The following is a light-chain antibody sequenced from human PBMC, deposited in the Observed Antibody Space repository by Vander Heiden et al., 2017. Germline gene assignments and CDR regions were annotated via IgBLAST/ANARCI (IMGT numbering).Light chain of an antibody. CDR1: QSLLHSNGYNY. Sequence: DIVMTQSPLSLPVTPGEPASISCRSSQSLLHSNGYNYLDWYLQKPWQSPQLLIYLGSNRASGVPDSFSGSGSGTDFTLRISIVEAEHVGVSSCRQALPTARTFGQGTKMEIK. CDR2: LGS. V-gene: IGKV2-28*01. CDR3: RQALPTART. J-gene: IGKJ2*01.